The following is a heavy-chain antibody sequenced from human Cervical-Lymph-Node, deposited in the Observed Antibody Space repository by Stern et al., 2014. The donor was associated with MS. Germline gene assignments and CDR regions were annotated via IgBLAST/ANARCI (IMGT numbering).Heavy chain of an antibody. CDR1: GYSFTIYY. CDR3: ARHVQGFDY. V-gene: IGHV5-51*01. CDR2: MYPYDSDT. J-gene: IGHJ4*02. Sequence: VQLVQSGAEVKKPGESLKISCKLSGYSFTIYYIAWVRQMPGKGLEWMGVMYPYDSDTTYSTSFQSQVTISADKSSPTAYLQWSSLRASDTAMYYCARHVQGFDYWGQGTLVTVSS.